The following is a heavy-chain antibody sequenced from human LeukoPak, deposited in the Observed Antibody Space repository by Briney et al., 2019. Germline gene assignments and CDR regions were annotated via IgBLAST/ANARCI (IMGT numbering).Heavy chain of an antibody. CDR3: ARVHTPANFDWLLLSPDAFDI. J-gene: IGHJ3*02. D-gene: IGHD3-9*01. V-gene: IGHV4-59*01. Sequence: SETLSLTCTVSGGSISSYYWSWIRQPPGKGLEWIGYIYYSGSTNYNPSLKSRVTISVDTSKNQFSLKLSSATAADTAVYYCARVHTPANFDWLLLSPDAFDIWGQGTMVTVSS. CDR2: IYYSGST. CDR1: GGSISSYY.